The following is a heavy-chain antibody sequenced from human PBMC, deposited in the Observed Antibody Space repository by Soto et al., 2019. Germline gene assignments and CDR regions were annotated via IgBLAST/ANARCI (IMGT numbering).Heavy chain of an antibody. CDR1: GGTFSSYA. Sequence: GASVKVSCKACGGTFSSYATSSVRQSPGQGLEWMGGIIPMYGTVNYAQKFQGRVTITADTSTSTAYMELSSLRSEDTAVYYCARDLGGCSGGSCRYNWFDPWGQGTLVTVSS. CDR2: IIPMYGTV. J-gene: IGHJ5*02. V-gene: IGHV1-69*06. D-gene: IGHD2-15*01. CDR3: ARDLGGCSGGSCRYNWFDP.